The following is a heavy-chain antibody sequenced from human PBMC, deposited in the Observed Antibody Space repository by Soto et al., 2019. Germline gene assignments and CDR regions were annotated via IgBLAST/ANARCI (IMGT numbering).Heavy chain of an antibody. J-gene: IGHJ6*02. CDR1: GGSISSYY. CDR3: ARSLYSSSWSTYYYYGMDV. V-gene: IGHV4-59*01. CDR2: IYYSGST. D-gene: IGHD6-13*01. Sequence: SETLSLTCTVSGGSISSYYWSWIRQPPGKGLERIGYIYYSGSTNYSPSLKSRVTISVDTSKNQFSLRLSSVTAADTAVYYCARSLYSSSWSTYYYYGMDVWGQGTTGTVS.